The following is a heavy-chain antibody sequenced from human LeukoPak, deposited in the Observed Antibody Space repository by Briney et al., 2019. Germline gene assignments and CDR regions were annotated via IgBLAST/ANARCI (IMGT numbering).Heavy chain of an antibody. CDR3: AKEVGWLVVVPAAYYGMDV. V-gene: IGHV3-53*05. CDR2: IYSGGST. J-gene: IGHJ6*02. CDR1: GFTVSSSY. Sequence: GGSLRLSCAASGFTVSSSYMSWVRQAPGKGLEWVSVIYSGGSTYYADSVKGRFTISRDNSKNTLYLQMNSLRAEDTAVYYCAKEVGWLVVVPAAYYGMDVWGQGTTVTVSS. D-gene: IGHD2-2*01.